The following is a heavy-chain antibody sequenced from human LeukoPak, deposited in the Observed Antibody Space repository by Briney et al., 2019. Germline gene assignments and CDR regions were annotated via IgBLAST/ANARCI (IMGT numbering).Heavy chain of an antibody. V-gene: IGHV4-59*08. CDR3: PRHRGPTYYYDSSGYIDWFDP. D-gene: IGHD3-22*01. CDR2: IYYSGST. J-gene: IGHJ5*02. Sequence: ASETLSLTCTVSGGSISSYYWSWIRQPPGKGLEWIGYIYYSGSTNYNPSLKSRVTISVDTSKNQFSLKLSSVTAADTAVYYCPRHRGPTYYYDSSGYIDWFDPWAREPWSPSPQ. CDR1: GGSISSYY.